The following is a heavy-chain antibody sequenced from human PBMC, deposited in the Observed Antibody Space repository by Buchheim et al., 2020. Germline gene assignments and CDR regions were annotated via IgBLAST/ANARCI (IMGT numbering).Heavy chain of an antibody. D-gene: IGHD3-3*01. J-gene: IGHJ5*02. CDR2: INSDGSSP. CDR3: ARDVGPNYDFWSGYSGGWFDP. Sequence: EVQLVESGGGLVQPGGSLRLSCAASGFTFSSYWMHWVRQAPGKGLVWVSRINSDGSSPSYVDSVKGRFTISRDNAKNTLYLQMNSLRAEDTAVYYCARDVGPNYDFWSGYSGGWFDPWGQGTL. V-gene: IGHV3-74*01. CDR1: GFTFSSYW.